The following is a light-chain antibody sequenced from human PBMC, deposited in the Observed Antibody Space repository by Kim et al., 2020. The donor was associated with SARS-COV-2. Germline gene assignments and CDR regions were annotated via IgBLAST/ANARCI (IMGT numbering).Light chain of an antibody. Sequence: DIVMTQSPDSLAVSLGERATINCKSNQSVLYSSNNKNYLAWYQQKPGQPPKLLIYWASTRESGVPDRFSGSGSGTDFTLTISSLQAEDVAVYYCQQYYSTPLTFGGGTKMEIK. V-gene: IGKV4-1*01. CDR3: QQYYSTPLT. CDR2: WAS. CDR1: QSVLYSSNNKNY. J-gene: IGKJ4*01.